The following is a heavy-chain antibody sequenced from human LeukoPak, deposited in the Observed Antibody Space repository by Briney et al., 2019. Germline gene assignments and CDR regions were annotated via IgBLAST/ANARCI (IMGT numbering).Heavy chain of an antibody. CDR3: ARDSRFLGFDY. CDR1: GFTFSSYS. CDR2: ISSSSSYI. V-gene: IGHV3-21*01. J-gene: IGHJ4*02. Sequence: PGGSLRLSCAASGFTFSSYSMTWVRQAPGKGLEWVSSISSSSSYIYYADSVKGRFAISRDNAKNSLYLQMNSLRAEDTAVYYCARDSRFLGFDYWGQGTLVTVSS. D-gene: IGHD1-26*01.